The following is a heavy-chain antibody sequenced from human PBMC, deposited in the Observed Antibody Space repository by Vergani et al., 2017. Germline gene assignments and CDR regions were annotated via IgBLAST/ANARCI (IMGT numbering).Heavy chain of an antibody. CDR3: ASPREPVV. CDR1: GLTFSSYE. V-gene: IGHV3-7*03. Sequence: EVQLVESGGGLVQPGGSLRLSCAASGLTFSSYEMNWVRQAPGKGLEWVANIKKDGSEKNYVDSVKGRFTISRDNAKNSLYLQMNSLRAEDTAVYYCASPREPVVWGKGTTVTVSS. D-gene: IGHD1-26*01. J-gene: IGHJ6*04. CDR2: IKKDGSEK.